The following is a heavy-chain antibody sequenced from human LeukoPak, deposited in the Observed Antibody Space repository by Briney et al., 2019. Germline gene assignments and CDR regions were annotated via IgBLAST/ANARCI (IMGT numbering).Heavy chain of an antibody. CDR1: GGSFSSGSYN. V-gene: IGHV4-61*02. CDR3: ARASCKDLRFDY. J-gene: IGHJ4*02. CDR2: SYTSGRT. Sequence: NPSETLSLTCTVSGGSFSSGSYNWSWLRPPPGMGLEWVVRSYTSGRTNYNASLKCRVTMSVDTSKNQFSLKLSSVTAADTAVYYCARASCKDLRFDYWGQGTLVTVSS. D-gene: IGHD2/OR15-2a*01.